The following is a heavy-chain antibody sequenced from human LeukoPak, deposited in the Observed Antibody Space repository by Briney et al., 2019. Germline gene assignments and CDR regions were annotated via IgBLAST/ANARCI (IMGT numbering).Heavy chain of an antibody. CDR1: GFTFDEHA. Sequence: GGSLRLSCAGSGFTFDEHAMHWVPQAPGKGLEWVSGISWNSGSIAYADSAKGRFTISRDNAKNLLFLQMSSLRAADTALYYCVKGHCSSSSCFPNYYYYMDVWGTGTTVTVSS. CDR3: VKGHCSSSSCFPNYYYYMDV. V-gene: IGHV3-9*01. D-gene: IGHD2-15*01. J-gene: IGHJ6*03. CDR2: ISWNSGSI.